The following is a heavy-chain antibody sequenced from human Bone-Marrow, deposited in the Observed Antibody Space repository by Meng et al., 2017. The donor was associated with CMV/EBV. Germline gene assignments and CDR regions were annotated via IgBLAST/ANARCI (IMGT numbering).Heavy chain of an antibody. J-gene: IGHJ5*02. V-gene: IGHV4-34*01. CDR3: ARGLWARFDP. Sequence: SETLSLTCAVYGGSFSGYYWSWIRQPPGKGLEWIGEINHSGSTNYNPSLKSRVTISVDKSKNQFSLKLSSVTAADTAVYYCARGLWARFDPWGQGTLVTVSS. CDR1: GGSFSGYY. CDR2: INHSGST. D-gene: IGHD2-21*01.